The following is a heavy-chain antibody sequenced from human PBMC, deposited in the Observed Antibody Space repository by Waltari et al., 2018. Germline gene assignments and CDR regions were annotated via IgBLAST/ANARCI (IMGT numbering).Heavy chain of an antibody. J-gene: IGHJ6*02. V-gene: IGHV1-18*01. Sequence: QSGAEVKKPGASVKVSCKASGYTFTSYGISWVRQAPGQGLEWMGWISAYNGNTNYAQKLQGRVTMTTDTSTSTAYMELRSLRSDDTAVYYCARDQRIAAREISYYYYYGMDVWGQGTTVTVSS. CDR1: GYTFTSYG. CDR3: ARDQRIAAREISYYYYYGMDV. CDR2: ISAYNGNT. D-gene: IGHD6-6*01.